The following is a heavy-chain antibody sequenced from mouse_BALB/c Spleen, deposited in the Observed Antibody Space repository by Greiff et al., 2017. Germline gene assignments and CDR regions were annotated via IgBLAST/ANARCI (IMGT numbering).Heavy chain of an antibody. V-gene: IGHV1-39*01. D-gene: IGHD1-1*01. J-gene: IGHJ4*01. CDR2: INPYYGST. Sequence: EVQRQQSGPELVKPGASVKISCKASGYSFTDYIMLWVKQSHGKSLEWIGNINPYYGSTSYNLKFKGKATLTVDKSSSTAYMQLNSLTSEDSAVYYCARCYGSRCYAMDYWGQGTSVTVSS. CDR3: ARCYGSRCYAMDY. CDR1: GYSFTDYI.